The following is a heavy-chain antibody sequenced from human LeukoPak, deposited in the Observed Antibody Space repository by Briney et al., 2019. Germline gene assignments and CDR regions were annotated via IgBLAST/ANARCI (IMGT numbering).Heavy chain of an antibody. CDR3: AKDPLWFGDLMGAFDI. Sequence: GGSLRLSCAASGFTFSSYGMHWVRQAPGKGLEWVSAISGSGGSTYYADSVKGRFTISRDNSKNTLYLQMNSLRAEDTAVYYCAKDPLWFGDLMGAFDIWGQGTMVTVSS. V-gene: IGHV3-23*01. J-gene: IGHJ3*02. CDR1: GFTFSSYG. CDR2: ISGSGGST. D-gene: IGHD3-10*01.